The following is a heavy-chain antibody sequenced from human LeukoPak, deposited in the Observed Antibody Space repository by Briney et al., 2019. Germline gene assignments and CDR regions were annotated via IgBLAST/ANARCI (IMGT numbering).Heavy chain of an antibody. J-gene: IGHJ4*02. V-gene: IGHV1-2*02. CDR2: INPNSGGA. D-gene: IGHD1-26*01. CDR1: GYTFTGYY. CDR3: VRGNSGSYYLY. Sequence: GASVKVSCKASGYTFTGYYMHWVRQAPGQGLEWMGWINPNSGGANYAQKFQGRVTMTRDTSISTAYMELSRLRSDDTALYYCVRGNSGSYYLYWGQGTLVTVSS.